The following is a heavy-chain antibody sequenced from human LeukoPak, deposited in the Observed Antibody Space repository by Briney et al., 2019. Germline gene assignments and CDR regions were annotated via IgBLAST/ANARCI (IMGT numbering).Heavy chain of an antibody. Sequence: GASVKVSCKASGYTFTSYYMHWVRQAPGQGLEWMGIINPSGGSTSYAQKLQGRVTMTRDTSTSTVYMELSSLRSEDTAVYYCAREGITMVRGTNYYYYYGMDVWGKGTTVTVSS. D-gene: IGHD3-10*01. CDR1: GYTFTSYY. J-gene: IGHJ6*04. V-gene: IGHV1-46*01. CDR3: AREGITMVRGTNYYYYYGMDV. CDR2: INPSGGST.